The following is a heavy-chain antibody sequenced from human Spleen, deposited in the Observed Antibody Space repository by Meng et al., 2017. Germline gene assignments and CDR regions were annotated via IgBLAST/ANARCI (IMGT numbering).Heavy chain of an antibody. CDR3: ARVGRVGTAMPYGVDV. D-gene: IGHD5-18*01. Sequence: GSLRLSCAVYGGSFSGYYWSWIRQPPGKGLEWIGEISHSGSTNYNPSLKSRVTISVDTSKNQFSLKLSSVTAADTAVYYCARVGRVGTAMPYGVDVWGQGTTVTVSS. CDR2: ISHSGST. J-gene: IGHJ6*02. V-gene: IGHV4-34*01. CDR1: GGSFSGYY.